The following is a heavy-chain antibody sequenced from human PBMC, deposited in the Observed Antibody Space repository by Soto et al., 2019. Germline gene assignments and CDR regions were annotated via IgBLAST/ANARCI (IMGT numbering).Heavy chain of an antibody. J-gene: IGHJ4*02. CDR2: IYGTDNT. Sequence: SETLSLTCTVTGGSIISYYWSWIRQPAGRGLEWIGRIYGTDNTNYNPSLKSRVTMSVDPSKNQLSLILTSVTAADTAVYYCVRGRGDYFDRTGYYFDYWGQGALVTVSS. CDR3: VRGRGDYFDRTGYYFDY. CDR1: GGSIISYY. D-gene: IGHD3-22*01. V-gene: IGHV4-4*07.